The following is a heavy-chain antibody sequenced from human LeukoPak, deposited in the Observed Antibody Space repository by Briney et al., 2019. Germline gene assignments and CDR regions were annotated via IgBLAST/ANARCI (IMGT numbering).Heavy chain of an antibody. CDR1: GFTFSNFG. J-gene: IGHJ4*02. D-gene: IGHD1-26*01. Sequence: GGSLRLSCVASGFTFSNFGVHWVRQAPGKGLEWVAVISYNGHYEYYGESVKGRFTISRDNSKNTVSLQMDNLRIEDTAVYHCVRGGSPPTSTWSLDEWGQGTLVSVSS. CDR2: ISYNGHYE. CDR3: VRGGSPPTSTWSLDE. V-gene: IGHV3-30*03.